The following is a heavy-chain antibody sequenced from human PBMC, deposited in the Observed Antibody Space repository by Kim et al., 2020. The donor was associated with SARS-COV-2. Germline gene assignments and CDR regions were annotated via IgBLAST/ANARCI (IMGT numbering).Heavy chain of an antibody. CDR3: ARGGSWTFDC. J-gene: IGHJ4*01. CDR2: IKPDGREN. CDR1: GFTFGGFW. V-gene: IGHV3-7*01. Sequence: GGSLRLSCAASGFTFGGFWMNWVRRAPGKELECVASIKPDGRENFYAASVKGRFTIARDNGKNSLYLQMNSLRADDTAVYHCARGGSWTFDCWGRGT. D-gene: IGHD1-1*01.